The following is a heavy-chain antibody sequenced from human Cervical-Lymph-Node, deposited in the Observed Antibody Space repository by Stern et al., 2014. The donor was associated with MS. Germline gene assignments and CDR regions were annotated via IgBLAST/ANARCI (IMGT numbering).Heavy chain of an antibody. CDR1: GFTFSNYG. CDR2: IYYDGSNE. V-gene: IGHV3-33*01. CDR3: ARVHMAARPHWFDP. J-gene: IGHJ5*02. D-gene: IGHD6-6*01. Sequence: QDQLVESGGGVVQPGRSLRLSCAASGFTFSNYGMHWVRQAPGKGLEWVAVIYYDGSNEYYVDSVKGRFTISRDHFKNTLYTQMHSLTAEDTAVYYCARVHMAARPHWFDPWGQGTLVTVSS.